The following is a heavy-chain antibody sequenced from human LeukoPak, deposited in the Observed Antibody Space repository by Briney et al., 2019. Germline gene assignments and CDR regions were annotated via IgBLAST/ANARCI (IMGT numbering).Heavy chain of an antibody. J-gene: IGHJ6*03. CDR3: ARAPYYYSMDV. CDR2: IYHIGST. V-gene: IGHV4-59*01. CDR1: GGSISSYY. Sequence: PSETLSLTCTVSGGSISSYYWSWIRQPPGKGLEWIGYIYHIGSTNYNPSLKSRVTISVDTSKNQFSLKVSSGTAADTAVYYCARAPYYYSMDVWGKGTTVTVSS.